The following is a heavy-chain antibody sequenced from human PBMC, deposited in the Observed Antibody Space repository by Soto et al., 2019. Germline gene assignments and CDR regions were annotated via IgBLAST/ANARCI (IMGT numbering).Heavy chain of an antibody. J-gene: IGHJ5*02. V-gene: IGHV3-33*01. D-gene: IGHD6-19*01. CDR2: IWYDGSND. CDR1: GFTFSNYG. CDR3: ARVAVACTWWFDP. Sequence: QGQLVESGGGVVQAGRSLRLSCAASGFTFSNYGMHWARQAPGKGLEWVALIWYDGSNDRYADSVKGRFTISRDNFKNILYLQMNSLRAEDTAVYYCARVAVACTWWFDPWGQGTLVTVSS.